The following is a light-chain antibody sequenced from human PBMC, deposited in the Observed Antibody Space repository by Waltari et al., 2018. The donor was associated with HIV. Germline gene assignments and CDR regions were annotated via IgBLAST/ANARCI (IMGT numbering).Light chain of an antibody. Sequence: QSALTQPDSVSGSPGQSITISCTGTSRDVGSYNLVSWYQQHPGKAPKLMISEVNKRPSGVSNRFSGSKSGNTASLTISGLQAEDEADYYCSSYATAGTYVLFGGGTKLTVL. V-gene: IGLV2-23*02. CDR2: EVN. CDR1: SRDVGSYNL. CDR3: SSYATAGTYVL. J-gene: IGLJ2*01.